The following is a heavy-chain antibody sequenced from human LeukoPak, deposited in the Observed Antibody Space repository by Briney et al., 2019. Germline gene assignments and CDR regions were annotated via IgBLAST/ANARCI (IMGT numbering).Heavy chain of an antibody. J-gene: IGHJ4*02. CDR2: ISSPSTNI. CDR3: ARESYWGSSGKGFDS. Sequence: GGSLRLSCAASGFIFTSCSMNWVRQAPGKGLEWVSYISSPSTNIYYVDSVKGRFTISRDNAKNTMYLQMNSLRDEDTAVYYCARESYWGSSGKGFDSWGQETLVTVSS. D-gene: IGHD7-27*01. CDR1: GFIFTSCS. V-gene: IGHV3-48*02.